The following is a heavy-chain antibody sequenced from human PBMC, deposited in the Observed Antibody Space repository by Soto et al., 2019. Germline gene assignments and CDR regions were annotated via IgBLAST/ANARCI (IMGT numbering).Heavy chain of an antibody. CDR3: ATAAVSTPGGRLAV. Sequence: VQLVQSVTEVRKPGSSVKLSCKTSGDSFNNYAISWVRQAPGQGIEWRGGIIPIMNLVRYADKFQGRVTIGATDPTRTAYLEVTRLRSADTATLYCATAAVSTPGGRLAVWGLGTTVSVSS. V-gene: IGHV1-69*01. CDR1: GDSFNNYA. CDR2: IIPIMNLV. J-gene: IGHJ6*02. D-gene: IGHD3-16*01.